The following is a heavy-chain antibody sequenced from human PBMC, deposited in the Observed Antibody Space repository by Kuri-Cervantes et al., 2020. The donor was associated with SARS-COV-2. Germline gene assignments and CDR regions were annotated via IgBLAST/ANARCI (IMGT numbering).Heavy chain of an antibody. D-gene: IGHD6-13*01. Sequence: GSLRLSCTVSGGSISSSSYYWGWIRQPPGKGLEWIGSIYYSGSTYYNPSLKSRVTISVDTSKNQFSLKLSSVTAADTAVYYCARPKGAYSSSWYYFDYWGQGTLVTVSS. CDR2: IYYSGST. J-gene: IGHJ4*02. CDR1: GGSISSSSYY. V-gene: IGHV4-39*01. CDR3: ARPKGAYSSSWYYFDY.